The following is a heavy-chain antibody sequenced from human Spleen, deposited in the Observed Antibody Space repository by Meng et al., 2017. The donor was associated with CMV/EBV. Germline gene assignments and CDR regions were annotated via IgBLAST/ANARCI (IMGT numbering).Heavy chain of an antibody. V-gene: IGHV4-30-4*08. CDR3: ARDHTIPL. D-gene: IGHD3-3*01. CDR1: GGSISSGDYY. J-gene: IGHJ2*01. CDR2: IYYSGST. Sequence: LSLTCTVSGGSISSGDYYWSWIRQPPGKGLEWIGFIYYSGSTYYNPSLKSRVTISVDKSRNQFSLRLRSVTAADTAVYYCARDHTIPLWGRGTLVTVSS.